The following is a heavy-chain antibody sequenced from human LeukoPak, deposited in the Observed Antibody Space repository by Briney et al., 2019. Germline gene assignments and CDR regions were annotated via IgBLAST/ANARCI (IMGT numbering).Heavy chain of an antibody. CDR2: ISWNSGSK. D-gene: IGHD3-16*01. V-gene: IGHV3-9*01. J-gene: IGHJ4*02. CDR3: ANVLGGNPGPFDY. Sequence: GRSLRLSCAASGFTFDDYGMHCVRQAPGKGLECVSGISWNSGSKGYADSVKCRFTISRHTAKKYLYLHMPSLRAEDTALSYCANVLGGNPGPFDYWGQGTLVTVPS. CDR1: GFTFDDYG.